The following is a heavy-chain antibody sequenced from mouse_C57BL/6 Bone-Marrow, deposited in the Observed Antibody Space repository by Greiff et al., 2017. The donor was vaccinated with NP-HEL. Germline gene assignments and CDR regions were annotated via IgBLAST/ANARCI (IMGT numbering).Heavy chain of an antibody. CDR2: ISSGGSYT. D-gene: IGHD5-1-1*01. V-gene: IGHV5-6*01. CDR3: ARGYPYYFDY. CDR1: GFTFSSYG. J-gene: IGHJ2*01. Sequence: EVQRVESGGDLVKPGGSLKLSCAASGFTFSSYGMSWVRQTPDKRLEWVATISSGGSYTYYPDSVKGRFTISRDNAKNTLYLQMSSLKSEDTAMYYCARGYPYYFDYWGQGTTLTVSS.